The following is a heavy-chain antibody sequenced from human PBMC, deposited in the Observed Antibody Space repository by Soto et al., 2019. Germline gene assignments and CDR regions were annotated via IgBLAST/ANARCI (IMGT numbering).Heavy chain of an antibody. CDR3: AREGGSYDSGGYLIRGAFDI. CDR2: IYFRGNT. J-gene: IGHJ3*02. D-gene: IGHD3-22*01. CDR1: GDSISRIDYY. Sequence: SETLSLTCSVSGDSISRIDYYWTWIRQHPEKGLEWIGNIYFRGNTYYSPSLESRLTISVDTSKNQFSLKLTSVTAADTAVYYCAREGGSYDSGGYLIRGAFDIWGQGTMVTVSS. V-gene: IGHV4-31*03.